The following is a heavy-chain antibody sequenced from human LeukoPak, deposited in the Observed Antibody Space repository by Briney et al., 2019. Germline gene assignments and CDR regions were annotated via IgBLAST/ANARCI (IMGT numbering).Heavy chain of an antibody. CDR3: ARVYTGRSYFDY. CDR2: ISAYNGNT. J-gene: IGHJ4*02. D-gene: IGHD3-10*01. V-gene: IGHV1-18*01. Sequence: ASVKVSCKASGYTFTSYGISWVRQAPGQGLVWMGWISAYNGNTNYAQKLQGRVTMTTDTSTSTAYMELRSLRSDDTAVYYCARVYTGRSYFDYWGQGTLVTVSS. CDR1: GYTFTSYG.